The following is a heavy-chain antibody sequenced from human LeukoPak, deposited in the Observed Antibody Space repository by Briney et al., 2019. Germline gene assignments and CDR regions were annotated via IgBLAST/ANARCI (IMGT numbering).Heavy chain of an antibody. CDR3: ARFGASGSYYEFGY. CDR1: GYTFTSYD. CDR2: MNPNSGNT. Sequence: ASVKVSCKASGYTFTSYDINWVRQATGQGLEWIGWMNPNSGNTGYAQKFQGRVTMTRNTSISTAYMELSSLRSEDTAVYYCARFGASGSYYEFGYWGQGTLVTVSS. D-gene: IGHD3-10*01. J-gene: IGHJ4*02. V-gene: IGHV1-8*01.